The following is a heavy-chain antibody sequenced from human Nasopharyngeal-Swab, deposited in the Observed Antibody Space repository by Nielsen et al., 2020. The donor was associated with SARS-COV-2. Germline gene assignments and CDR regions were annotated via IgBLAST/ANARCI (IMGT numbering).Heavy chain of an antibody. V-gene: IGHV3-30*03. CDR1: GFTFSSYG. J-gene: IGHJ4*02. D-gene: IGHD3/OR15-3a*01. CDR3: ARDMISGPPDYFDH. CDR2: ISYDGSYK. Sequence: GESLKISCAASGFTFSSYGMHWVRQAPGKGLEWVAVISYDGSYKYYAGSVRDRFTISRDNSKNTLYLQMNSLRTEDTAIYYCARDMISGPPDYFDHWGQGTLLTVSS.